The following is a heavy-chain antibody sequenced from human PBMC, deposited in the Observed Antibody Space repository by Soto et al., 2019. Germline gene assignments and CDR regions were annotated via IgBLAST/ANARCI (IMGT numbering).Heavy chain of an antibody. D-gene: IGHD5-12*01. CDR2: ISSSSSYI. Sequence: GGSLRRSCAASGFSFSSYSMNWVRQAPGKGLEWVSSISSSSSYIYYADSVKGRFTISRDNAKNSLYLQMNSLRAEDTAVYYCARDVRDTSLGWLDYWRQGTLVTVSS. CDR3: ARDVRDTSLGWLDY. V-gene: IGHV3-21*01. J-gene: IGHJ4*02. CDR1: GFSFSSYS.